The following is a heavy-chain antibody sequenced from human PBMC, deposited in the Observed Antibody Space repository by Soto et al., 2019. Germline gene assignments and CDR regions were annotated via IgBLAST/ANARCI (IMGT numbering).Heavy chain of an antibody. Sequence: VQLVESGGDLVQPGGSLRLSCAASGLTFSSAWMSWVRQAPGKGLEWVGRIKSKTDGGTTDYAAPVKGRFTISRDDSKNTLYLQMNSLRTEDTAVYYCTTDWYCSGSACYPAKFDSWGQGTRVTVSS. D-gene: IGHD2-15*01. J-gene: IGHJ4*02. CDR2: IKSKTDGGTT. CDR1: GLTFSSAW. CDR3: TTDWYCSGSACYPAKFDS. V-gene: IGHV3-15*01.